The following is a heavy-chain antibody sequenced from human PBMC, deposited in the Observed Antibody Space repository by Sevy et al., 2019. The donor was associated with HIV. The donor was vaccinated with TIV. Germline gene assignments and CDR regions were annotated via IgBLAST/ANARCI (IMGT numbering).Heavy chain of an antibody. CDR2: ISSSSSTI. V-gene: IGHV3-48*02. CDR1: GFTFNSYS. Sequence: GGSLRLSCAASGFTFNSYSMNWVRQAPGKGLEWVSYISSSSSTIYYADSVKGRFTISRDNAKNSLYLQMNSLRDEDTAVYYCARDYYYYDSSGYYSPFDYWGQGTLVTVSS. CDR3: ARDYYYYDSSGYYSPFDY. J-gene: IGHJ4*02. D-gene: IGHD3-22*01.